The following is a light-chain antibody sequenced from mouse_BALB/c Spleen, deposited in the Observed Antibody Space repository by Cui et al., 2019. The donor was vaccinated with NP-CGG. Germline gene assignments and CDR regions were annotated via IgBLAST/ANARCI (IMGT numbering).Light chain of an antibody. V-gene: IGLV1*01. J-gene: IGLJ1*01. CDR2: GTN. Sequence: QPVVTPESALTTSPGETVTLTCRSSTGAVTTGNYANWVQEKPDHLFTGLIGGTNNRAPGVPARFSGSLIGDKAALTITGAQTEDEAIYFCALWYSNHWVFGGGTKLTVL. CDR1: TGAVTTGNY. CDR3: ALWYSNHWV.